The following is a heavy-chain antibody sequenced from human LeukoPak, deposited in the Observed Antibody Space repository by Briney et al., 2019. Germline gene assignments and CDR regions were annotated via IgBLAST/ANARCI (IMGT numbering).Heavy chain of an antibody. CDR3: ARDFMYNVNCAGC. CDR2: ISTGTYI. J-gene: IGHJ4*02. CDR1: GFTFSDYY. V-gene: IGHV3-69-1*02. D-gene: IGHD1-14*01. Sequence: GGSLRLSCAASGFTFSDYYMSWIRQAPGKGLEWVSHISTGTYIAYADSVKGRFTISRDNAKNTLYLQMNSLRAEDTAVYYCARDFMYNVNCAGCWGQGTLVTVSS.